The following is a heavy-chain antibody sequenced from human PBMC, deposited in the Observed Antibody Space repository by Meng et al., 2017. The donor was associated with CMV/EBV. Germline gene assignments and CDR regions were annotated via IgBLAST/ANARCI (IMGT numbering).Heavy chain of an antibody. CDR3: TTDFILMVYDEVDWA. CDR1: GFTFSNAW. J-gene: IGHJ5*02. V-gene: IGHV3-15*01. D-gene: IGHD2-8*01. Sequence: GESLKISCAASGFTFSNAWMSWVRQAPGKGLEWVGRIKSKTDGGTTDYAAPVKGRFTISRDDSKNTLYLQMNSLKTEDTAVYYCTTDFILMVYDEVDWAWGQGTLVTVSS. CDR2: IKSKTDGGTT.